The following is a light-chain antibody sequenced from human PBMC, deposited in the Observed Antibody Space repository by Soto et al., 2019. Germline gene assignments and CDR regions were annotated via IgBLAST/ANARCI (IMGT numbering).Light chain of an antibody. J-gene: IGKJ5*01. CDR3: QQYNNWPPIT. CDR1: QSISRW. V-gene: IGKV1-5*01. CDR2: DAS. Sequence: DIQMTQSPSTLSTSVGDRVSITCRASQSISRWLAWYQQKPGKAPKLLIYDASSLESGVPSRFSGSGSGTDFTLTIRSLEPEDFAVYYCQQYNNWPPITFGQGARL.